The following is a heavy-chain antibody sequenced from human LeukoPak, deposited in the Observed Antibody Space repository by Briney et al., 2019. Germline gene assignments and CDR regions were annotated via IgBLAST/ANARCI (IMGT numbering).Heavy chain of an antibody. Sequence: GGSLRLSCAASGFTFSSYDMHWVRHAPGKGLEWVSAIGTAGDTYYPGSVKGRFTISRENAKNSLYLQMNSLRAGDTAVYYCARWGYYGSGSHNYYYYYMDVWGKGTTVTVSS. CDR1: GFTFSSYD. CDR2: IGTAGDT. J-gene: IGHJ6*03. CDR3: ARWGYYGSGSHNYYYYYMDV. D-gene: IGHD3-10*01. V-gene: IGHV3-13*01.